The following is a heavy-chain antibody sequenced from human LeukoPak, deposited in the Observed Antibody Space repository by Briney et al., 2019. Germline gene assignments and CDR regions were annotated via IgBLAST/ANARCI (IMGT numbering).Heavy chain of an antibody. J-gene: IGHJ4*02. CDR2: IYYSGRT. V-gene: IGHV4-39*01. D-gene: IGHD2-21*02. CDR3: ARHPIVAVTAIVDS. CDR1: GGSISGTTYY. Sequence: SETLSLTCTVSGGSISGTTYYWGWIRQPPGKGLEWIGSIYYSGRTYYNPSLKSRVIISVDTSKNQFSLKLSSVTAADTAVYFCARHPIVAVTAIVDSWGQGTLVTVSS.